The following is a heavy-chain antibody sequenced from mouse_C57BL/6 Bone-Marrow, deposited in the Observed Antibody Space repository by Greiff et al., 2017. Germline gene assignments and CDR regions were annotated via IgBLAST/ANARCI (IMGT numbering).Heavy chain of an antibody. CDR1: GFTFSDYY. CDR2: ISNGGGST. CDR3: ARHGSYYGGYFDY. D-gene: IGHD2-1*01. Sequence: VQLKESGGGLVQPGGSLKLSCAASGFTFSDYYMYWVRQTPEKRLEWVAYISNGGGSTYYPDTVKGRFTISRDNAKNTLYLQMSRLKSEDTAMYYCARHGSYYGGYFDYWGQGTTLTVSS. J-gene: IGHJ2*01. V-gene: IGHV5-12*01.